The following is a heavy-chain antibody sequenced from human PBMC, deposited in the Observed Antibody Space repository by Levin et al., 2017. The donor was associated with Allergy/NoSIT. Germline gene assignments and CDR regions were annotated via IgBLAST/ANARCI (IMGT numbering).Heavy chain of an antibody. CDR2: INPNTGDT. Sequence: ASVKVSCTASGYTITDYYMHWVRQAPGQGLEWMGWINPNTGDTKYALKFQGRVTMTRDTSISTAYMDLSRLTSDDTAVYYCAREEHGYSAYRVYYNGMDVWGQGTTVTVSS. D-gene: IGHD5-12*01. CDR3: AREEHGYSAYRVYYNGMDV. CDR1: GYTITDYY. V-gene: IGHV1-2*02. J-gene: IGHJ6*02.